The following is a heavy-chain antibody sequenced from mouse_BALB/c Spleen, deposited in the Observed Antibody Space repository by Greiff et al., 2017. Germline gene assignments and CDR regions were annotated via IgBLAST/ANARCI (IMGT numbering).Heavy chain of an antibody. J-gene: IGHJ4*01. CDR3: AYYGYDVGYAMDY. D-gene: IGHD2-2*01. CDR1: GYTFTSYV. CDR2: INPYNDGT. Sequence: VQLQQSGPELVKPGASVKMSCKASGYTFTSYVMHWVKQKPGQGLEWIGYINPYNDGTKYNEKFKGKATLTSDKSSSTAYMELSSLTSEDSAVYYCAYYGYDVGYAMDYWGQGTSVTVSS. V-gene: IGHV1-14*01.